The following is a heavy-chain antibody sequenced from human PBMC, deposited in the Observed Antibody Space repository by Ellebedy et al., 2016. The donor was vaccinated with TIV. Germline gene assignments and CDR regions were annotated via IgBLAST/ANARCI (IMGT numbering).Heavy chain of an antibody. CDR3: ATDGSYGDYLSPAHAFEN. CDR1: RFSFRSYW. V-gene: IGHV3-7*01. CDR2: INQDGSQK. D-gene: IGHD4-17*01. Sequence: GESLKISCAASRFSFRSYWMTWVRQAPGKGLEWVANINQDGSQKYSVGSVRGRFTISRDNAKDSLYRQMNSLRAEDTAVYYCATDGSYGDYLSPAHAFENWGQGTVVIVSS. J-gene: IGHJ3*02.